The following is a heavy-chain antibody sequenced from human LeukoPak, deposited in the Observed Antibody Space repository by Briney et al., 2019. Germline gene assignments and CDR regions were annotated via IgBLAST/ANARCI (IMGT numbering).Heavy chain of an antibody. CDR3: ARDQGCTSTDCYSLFFHY. D-gene: IGHD2-2*01. V-gene: IGHV3-33*08. Sequence: GGSLRLSCAASGFTFSTYSMNWVRQAPGKGLEWVALIWYDGSNKYYADSVKDRFTISRDNYKNTLYLQMNSLRAEDTAVYYCARDQGCTSTDCYSLFFHYWGQGTLVTVSS. CDR2: IWYDGSNK. CDR1: GFTFSTYS. J-gene: IGHJ4*02.